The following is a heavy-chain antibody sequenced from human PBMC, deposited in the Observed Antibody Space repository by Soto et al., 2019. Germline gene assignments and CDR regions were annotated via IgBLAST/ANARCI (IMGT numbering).Heavy chain of an antibody. CDR3: ASYPPFGNYYYYGMDV. V-gene: IGHV4-59*08. D-gene: IGHD3-10*01. J-gene: IGHJ6*02. Sequence: SETLSLTCTVSGGSISSYYWSWIRQPPGKGLEWIGYIYYSGSTNYNPSLKSRVTISVDTSKNQFSLKLSSVTAADTAVYYCASYPPFGNYYYYGMDVWGQGTTVPVSS. CDR2: IYYSGST. CDR1: GGSISSYY.